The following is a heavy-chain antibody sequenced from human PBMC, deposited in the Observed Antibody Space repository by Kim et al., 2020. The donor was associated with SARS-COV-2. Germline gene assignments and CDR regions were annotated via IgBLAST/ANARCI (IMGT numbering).Heavy chain of an antibody. D-gene: IGHD3-3*01. J-gene: IGHJ6*02. V-gene: IGHV3-21*01. Sequence: GGSLRLSCAASGFTFSSYSMNWVRQAPGKGLEWVSSISSSSSYIYYADSVKGRFTISRDNAKNSLYLQMNSLRAEDTAVYYCAREDFWSGYYTGYYYYGMDVWGQGTTVTVSS. CDR3: AREDFWSGYYTGYYYYGMDV. CDR2: ISSSSSYI. CDR1: GFTFSSYS.